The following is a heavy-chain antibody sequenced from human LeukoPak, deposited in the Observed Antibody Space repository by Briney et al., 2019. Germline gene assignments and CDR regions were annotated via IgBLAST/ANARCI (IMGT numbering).Heavy chain of an antibody. CDR2: IYPDDSDT. CDR3: ARQDVGSGSYFFLDY. V-gene: IGHV5-51*01. CDR1: GYSLTSYW. D-gene: IGHD3-10*01. Sequence: GESLKISCKGSGYSLTSYWIGWVRQMPGKGLEWMGIIYPDDSDTRYSPSFQGQVTISADKSISTAYLQWSSLKASDTAMYYCARQDVGSGSYFFLDYWGQGTLVTVSS. J-gene: IGHJ4*02.